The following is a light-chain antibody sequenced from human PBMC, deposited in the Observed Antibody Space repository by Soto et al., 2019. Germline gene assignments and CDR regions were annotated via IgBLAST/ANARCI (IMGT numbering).Light chain of an antibody. J-gene: IGKJ2*02. CDR1: QSVDRS. V-gene: IGKV3D-11*02. CDR2: AAY. CDR3: QQRAKWPST. Sequence: EVVLTQSPDTLSLSPGETATLSCRPSQSVDRSVAWYQQKVGQAPRLLIYAAYTRATVVGARFAGSGPATDFSLTITSLEPEDFAVYYCQQRAKWPSTFGPGTKVEMK.